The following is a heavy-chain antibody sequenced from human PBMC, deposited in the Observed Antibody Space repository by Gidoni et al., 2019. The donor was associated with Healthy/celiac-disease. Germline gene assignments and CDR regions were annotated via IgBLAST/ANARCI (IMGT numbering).Heavy chain of an antibody. CDR2: ISGSGGST. CDR1: RFTFRSYA. V-gene: IGHV3-23*01. D-gene: IGHD6-13*01. Sequence: EVQLFESGGGLVQPGGSLRLPCVASRFTFRSYAMSWVRQAPGKGLEWVSAISGSGGSTYYADYVKGRFTISRDNSKNTLYLQMNSLRAEDTAVYYCAKDTRYPAAAGGDYWGQGTLVTVSS. J-gene: IGHJ4*02. CDR3: AKDTRYPAAAGGDY.